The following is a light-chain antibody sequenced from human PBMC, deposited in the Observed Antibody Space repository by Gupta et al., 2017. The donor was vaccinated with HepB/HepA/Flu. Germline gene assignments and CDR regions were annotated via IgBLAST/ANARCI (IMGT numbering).Light chain of an antibody. CDR1: SSNIGSNY. J-gene: IGLJ3*02. CDR3: ESWDDSLSGPV. CDR2: RDG. V-gene: IGLV1-47*01. Sequence: QSVLTQPPSASGTTGQRVTISCSGSSSNIGSNYVYWYQQLPGAAPKLPIYRDGQRPSGVPDRFSGSRSGTSATLAISVLRSEDEGSYDCESWDDSLSGPVFGGGTTLTVL.